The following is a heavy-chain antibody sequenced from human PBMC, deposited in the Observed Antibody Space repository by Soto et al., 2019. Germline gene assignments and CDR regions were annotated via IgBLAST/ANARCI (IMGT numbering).Heavy chain of an antibody. CDR2: ISYDGSNK. Sequence: QVQLVESGGGVVQPGRSLRLSCAASGFTFSSYGMHWVRQAPGKGLEWVAVISYDGSNKYYADSVKGRFTISRDNSKNTLYLQMNSLRAEVTAVYYCASCSGGSCLAPFDYWGQGTLVTVSS. D-gene: IGHD2-15*01. CDR3: ASCSGGSCLAPFDY. CDR1: GFTFSSYG. V-gene: IGHV3-30*03. J-gene: IGHJ4*02.